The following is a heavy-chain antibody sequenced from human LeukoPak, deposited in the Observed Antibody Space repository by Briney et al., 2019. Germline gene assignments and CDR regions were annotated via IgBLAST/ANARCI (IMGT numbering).Heavy chain of an antibody. CDR3: ARGPICSGGSCYSYNLDY. Sequence: SETLSLTCTVSGGSISNYYWSWIRQPPGKGLEWIGEINHSGSTNYNPSLKSRVTISVDTSKNQFSLKLSSVTAADTAVYYCARGPICSGGSCYSYNLDYWGQGTLVTVSS. D-gene: IGHD2-15*01. CDR2: INHSGST. CDR1: GGSISNYY. J-gene: IGHJ4*02. V-gene: IGHV4-34*01.